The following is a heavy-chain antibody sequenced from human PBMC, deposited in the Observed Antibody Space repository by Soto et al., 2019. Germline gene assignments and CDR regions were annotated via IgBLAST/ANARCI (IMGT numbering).Heavy chain of an antibody. Sequence: QVQLQESGPGLVKPSGTLSLTCAVSGGSISGGEWWSWVRQPPGKGLEWIGEINHSGSTGYNPSRKXXVXIXEDRPKNQLSLKLSSVTAADTAVYYCTRNGDWNFDHWGQGTLVTVSS. CDR1: GGSISGGEW. D-gene: IGHD4-17*01. V-gene: IGHV4-4*02. CDR3: TRNGDWNFDH. CDR2: INHSGST. J-gene: IGHJ4*02.